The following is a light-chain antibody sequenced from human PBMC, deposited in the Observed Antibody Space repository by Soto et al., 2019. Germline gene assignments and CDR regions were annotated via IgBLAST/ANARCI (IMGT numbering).Light chain of an antibody. CDR1: QSVSKY. Sequence: EIVLTQSPATLSLSPGERATLSCRASQSVSKYLAWYQQKPGQAPRLLIYDASNRATGIPARFSGSGSGTDFTLPISSLEPEDFAVYYCQQRSNWPPLTFGPGTKVDIK. CDR2: DAS. CDR3: QQRSNWPPLT. V-gene: IGKV3-11*01. J-gene: IGKJ3*01.